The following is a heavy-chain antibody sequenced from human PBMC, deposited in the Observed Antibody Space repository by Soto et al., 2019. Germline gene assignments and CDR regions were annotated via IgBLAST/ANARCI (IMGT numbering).Heavy chain of an antibody. CDR3: ARGNGMEESYYYYGMDV. Sequence: AAVKVSCKATGYSFSTHSIHWVRQARGRGLEWMGWINGGNGNTKYSQKFRDRVTITRYASASTGYMELRSLRSEDTAVYYCARGNGMEESYYYYGMDVWGQGTTVTVSS. J-gene: IGHJ6*02. CDR2: INGGNGNT. CDR1: GYSFSTHS. D-gene: IGHD1-1*01. V-gene: IGHV1-3*01.